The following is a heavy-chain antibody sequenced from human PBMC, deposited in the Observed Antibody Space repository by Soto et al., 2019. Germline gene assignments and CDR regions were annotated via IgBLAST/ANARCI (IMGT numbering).Heavy chain of an antibody. V-gene: IGHV3-30-3*01. CDR1: GVTFSSYA. CDR2: ISYDGNNK. D-gene: IGHD4-17*01. J-gene: IGHJ5*02. CDR3: ARSQQTTVTSPLADH. Sequence: XGSLILSCAAAGVTFSSYAMHWVRQAPGKGLEWVTVISYDGNNKYYADSVEGRFTISRDNSKNTLYLQMNSLRTEDTGVYYCARSQQTTVTSPLADHWGQGNLVTVSS.